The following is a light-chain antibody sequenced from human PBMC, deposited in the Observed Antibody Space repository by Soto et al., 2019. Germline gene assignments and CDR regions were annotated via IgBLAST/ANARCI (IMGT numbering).Light chain of an antibody. J-gene: IGLJ3*02. CDR2: EVS. Sequence: QSALTQPPSASGSPGQSVTISCTGTRSDVGAYNYVSWYQQYPGKAPKLMIYEVSKRPSGVPDRFSGSKSGKTASLTVSGLQAEDEADYYCSSYAGSNIWVFGGGTKLTVL. CDR3: SSYAGSNIWV. V-gene: IGLV2-8*01. CDR1: RSDVGAYNY.